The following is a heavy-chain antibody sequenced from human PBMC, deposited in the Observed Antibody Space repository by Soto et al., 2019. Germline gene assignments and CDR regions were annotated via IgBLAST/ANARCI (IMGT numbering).Heavy chain of an antibody. CDR3: AKGPYDSGSNWFDP. CDR1: GFTFSSYA. CDR2: MSGSGGST. D-gene: IGHD3-10*01. V-gene: IGHV3-23*01. J-gene: IGHJ5*02. Sequence: PEGSLRLSCGASGFTFSSYAMSWVRQAPGKGLEWVSVMSGSGGSTYYADSVKGRFTISRDNSKNTLYLQMNSLRAEDTAEYYCAKGPYDSGSNWFDPWGQGTLVTVSS.